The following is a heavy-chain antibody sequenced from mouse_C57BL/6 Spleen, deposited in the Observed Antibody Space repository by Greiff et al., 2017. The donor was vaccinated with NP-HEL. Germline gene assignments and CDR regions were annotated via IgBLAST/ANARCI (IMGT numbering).Heavy chain of an antibody. CDR1: GYTFTSSW. CDR3: AIDYGSRYFDY. D-gene: IGHD1-1*01. CDR2: IHPSASDT. J-gene: IGHJ2*01. Sequence: VQLQQSGAELVKPGASVKVSCKASGYTFTSSWMHWVKQRPGQGLEWIGRIHPSASDTNYNQKFKGKATLTVDNSSSTAYMQLSSLTSEASAGYYCAIDYGSRYFDYGGQGTTLTVSS. V-gene: IGHV1-74*01.